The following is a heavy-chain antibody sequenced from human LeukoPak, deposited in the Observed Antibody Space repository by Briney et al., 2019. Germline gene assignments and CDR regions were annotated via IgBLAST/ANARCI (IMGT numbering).Heavy chain of an antibody. CDR3: ARDNYGMDV. Sequence: SQTLSLTCAISGVSVSSRSADWNWIRQSPSRGLEWLGRTYYRSKWYNDYAASVKSRITISPDTTKNQFSLQLNSVTPEDTAVYYCARDNYGMDVWGQGTTVTVSS. V-gene: IGHV6-1*01. J-gene: IGHJ6*02. CDR1: GVSVSSRSAD. CDR2: TYYRSKWYN.